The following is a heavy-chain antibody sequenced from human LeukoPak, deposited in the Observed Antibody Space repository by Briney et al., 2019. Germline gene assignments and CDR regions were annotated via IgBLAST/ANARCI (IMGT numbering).Heavy chain of an antibody. CDR3: VHILTGYRFDY. CDR1: GFTFSSYG. D-gene: IGHD3-9*01. J-gene: IGHJ4*02. V-gene: IGHV3-23*01. Sequence: PGGSLRLSCAASGFTFSSYGMSWVRQAPGKGLEWVSAISGSGGSTYYADSVKGRFTISRDNSKNTLYLQMNSLRAEDTAVYYCVHILTGYRFDYWGQGTLVTVSS. CDR2: ISGSGGST.